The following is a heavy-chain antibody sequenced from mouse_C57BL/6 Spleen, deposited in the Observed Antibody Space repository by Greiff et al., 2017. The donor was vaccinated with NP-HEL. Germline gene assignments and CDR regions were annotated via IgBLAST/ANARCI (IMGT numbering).Heavy chain of an antibody. D-gene: IGHD2-4*01. Sequence: QVQLQQPGAELVKPGASVKLSCKASGYTFTSYWMHWVKQRPGRGLEWIGRIDPNSGGTKYNEKFKSKATLTVDKPSSTAYMQLSSLTSEDSAVYYCARGGDFYYDYDVFYAMDYWGQGTSVTVSS. J-gene: IGHJ4*01. CDR3: ARGGDFYYDYDVFYAMDY. CDR1: GYTFTSYW. V-gene: IGHV1-72*01. CDR2: IDPNSGGT.